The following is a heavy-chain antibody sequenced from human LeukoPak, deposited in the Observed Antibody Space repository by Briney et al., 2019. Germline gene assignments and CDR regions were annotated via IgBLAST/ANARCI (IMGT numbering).Heavy chain of an antibody. J-gene: IGHJ4*02. CDR3: ARLFSTSSKDGYFDY. D-gene: IGHD2-2*01. CDR1: AGSISTFY. Sequence: SETLSLTCTVSAGSISTFYWSWIRQPPGKVLEWIGYIFYSGSTNYNPSLKSRVTISVDTSKNQFSLKLSSLTAADTAVYYCARLFSTSSKDGYFDYWGQGALVTVSS. CDR2: IFYSGST. V-gene: IGHV4-59*08.